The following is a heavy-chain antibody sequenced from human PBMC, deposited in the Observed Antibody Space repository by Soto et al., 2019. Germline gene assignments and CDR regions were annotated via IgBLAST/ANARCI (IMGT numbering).Heavy chain of an antibody. V-gene: IGHV4-31*03. CDR1: GGSISSGGYY. CDR3: ARDLRFRGFYGMDV. Sequence: QVQLQESGPGLVKPSQTLSLTCTASGGSISSGGYYWSWIRQHPGKGLEWIGYIYYSGSTYYNPSLKSRVTLSVDTSRNQFSLKLSSVTAADTAVYYCARDLRFRGFYGMDVWGQGTTVTVSS. J-gene: IGHJ6*02. D-gene: IGHD3-10*01. CDR2: IYYSGST.